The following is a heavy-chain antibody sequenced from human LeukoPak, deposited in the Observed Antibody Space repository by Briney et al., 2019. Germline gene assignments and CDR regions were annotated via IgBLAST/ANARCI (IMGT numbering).Heavy chain of an antibody. D-gene: IGHD2-15*01. CDR1: GFTFSGSA. CDR2: ISNNGGYT. J-gene: IGHJ4*02. V-gene: IGHV3-23*01. Sequence: GGSLRLSCAASGFTFSGSAMSWVRQAPGKGLEWISAISNNGGYTYYADSVQGRFTISRDNSKSTLCLQMNSLRAEDTAVYYCAKQLGYCSDGSCYFPYWGQGTLVTVSS. CDR3: AKQLGYCSDGSCYFPY.